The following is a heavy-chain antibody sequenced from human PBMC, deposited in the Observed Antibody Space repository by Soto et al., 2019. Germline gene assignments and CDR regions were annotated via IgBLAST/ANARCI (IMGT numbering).Heavy chain of an antibody. CDR3: AHRVLRTVFGLVTTTAIYFDF. CDR2: IYWDDDK. V-gene: IGHV2-5*02. Sequence: QITLNESGPTVVRPTETLTLTCRFSGFSLTTSGVGVGWVRQSPGKAPEWLALIYWDDDKRYSESLKSRLTITKDTSKNQVVLTVANLDPTDTATYYCAHRVLRTVFGLVTTTAIYFDFWGQGTPVAVS. D-gene: IGHD3-3*01. CDR1: GFSLTTSGVG. J-gene: IGHJ4*02.